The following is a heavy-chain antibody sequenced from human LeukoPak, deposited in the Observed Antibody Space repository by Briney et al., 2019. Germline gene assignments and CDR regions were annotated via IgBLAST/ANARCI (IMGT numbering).Heavy chain of an antibody. CDR2: INHSGST. CDR3: ARGHRILDY. Sequence: GSLRLSCAASGFTVSSNYMSWIRQPPGKGLEWIGEINHSGSTNYNPSLKSRVTISVDTSKNQFSLKLSSVTAADTAVYYCARGHRILDYWGQGTLVTVSS. CDR1: GFTVSSNY. D-gene: IGHD2-15*01. J-gene: IGHJ4*02. V-gene: IGHV4-34*01.